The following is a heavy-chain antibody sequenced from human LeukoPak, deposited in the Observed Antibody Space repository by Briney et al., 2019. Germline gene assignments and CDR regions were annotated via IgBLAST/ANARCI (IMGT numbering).Heavy chain of an antibody. CDR2: ISSSSSYI. J-gene: IGHJ3*02. Sequence: GRSLTLSRAASGFTFSSYSMNSVRQAPRNGLEWVSSISSSSSYIYYADPVKGRFTISRDNAKNSLYLQMNSLRAEDTAVYYCARGHTTDAAFDIWGQGTMVTVSS. CDR1: GFTFSSYS. V-gene: IGHV3-21*01. D-gene: IGHD4-17*01. CDR3: ARGHTTDAAFDI.